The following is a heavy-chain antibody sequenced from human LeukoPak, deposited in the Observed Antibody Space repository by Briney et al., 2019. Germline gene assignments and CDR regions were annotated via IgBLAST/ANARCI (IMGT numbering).Heavy chain of an antibody. Sequence: ASVTVSCKASGYTFTGYYMHWVRQAPGQGLEWMGWINPNSGGTNYAQKFQGRVTMTRDTSISTAYMELSRLRSDDTAVYYCARGQYSGYDETFDYWGQGTLVTVSS. CDR3: ARGQYSGYDETFDY. CDR2: INPNSGGT. CDR1: GYTFTGYY. J-gene: IGHJ4*02. V-gene: IGHV1-2*02. D-gene: IGHD5-12*01.